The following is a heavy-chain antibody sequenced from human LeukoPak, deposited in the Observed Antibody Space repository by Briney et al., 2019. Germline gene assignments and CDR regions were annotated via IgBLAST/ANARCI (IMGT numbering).Heavy chain of an antibody. CDR3: ARDEGNTGYYY. CDR2: ISSSGSTI. V-gene: IGHV3-11*04. J-gene: IGHJ4*02. D-gene: IGHD3-9*01. Sequence: GGSLRLSCAASGFTFSDYHMNWIRQAPGKGLEWLSHISSSGSTIYYTDSVKGRCTTSRDNAKNSLYLQMDSLRAEDTAVYYCARDEGNTGYYYWGQGTLVTVSS. CDR1: GFTFSDYH.